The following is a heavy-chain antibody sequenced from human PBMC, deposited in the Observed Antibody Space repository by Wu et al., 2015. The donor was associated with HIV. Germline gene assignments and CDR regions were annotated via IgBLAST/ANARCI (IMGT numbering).Heavy chain of an antibody. CDR1: GNTFNA. J-gene: IGHJ6*02. D-gene: IGHD5-12*01. CDR2: IIPLFGTG. CDR3: AINTDSVATSLYSLGV. Sequence: QVHLVQSGAEVKKPGSSVKISCKASGNTFNAINWVRQAPGQGLEWMGGIIPLFGTGEYAQIFQGRVTITTDESTSTAYMRLSSLRSEDTAVYFCAINTDSVATSLYSLGVWGQGTVVTVSS. V-gene: IGHV1-69*05.